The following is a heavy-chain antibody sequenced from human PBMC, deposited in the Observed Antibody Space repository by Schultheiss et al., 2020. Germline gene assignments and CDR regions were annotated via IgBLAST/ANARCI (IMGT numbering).Heavy chain of an antibody. CDR2: INHSGST. CDR3: ARGPDSFTTASYYYYGMDV. CDR1: GGSISGYY. Sequence: SETLSLTCTVSGGSISGYYWSWIRQPPGKGLEWIGEINHSGSTNYNPSLKSRVTISVDTSKNQFSLKLSSVTAADTAVYYCARGPDSFTTASYYYYGMDVWGQGTTVTVSS. V-gene: IGHV4-34*01. D-gene: IGHD3-22*01. J-gene: IGHJ6*02.